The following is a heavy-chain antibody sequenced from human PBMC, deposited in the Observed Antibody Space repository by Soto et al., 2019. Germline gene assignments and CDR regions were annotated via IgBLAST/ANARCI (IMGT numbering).Heavy chain of an antibody. CDR3: AREEGGGYDHRWFDP. Sequence: SETLSLTCTVSGGSISSYYWSWIRQPPGKGLEWIGYIYYSGSTNYNPSLKSRVTISVNTSKNQFSLKLSSVTAADTAVYYCAREEGGGYDHRWFDPWGQGTLVTVSS. V-gene: IGHV4-59*12. CDR2: IYYSGST. CDR1: GGSISSYY. J-gene: IGHJ5*02. D-gene: IGHD5-12*01.